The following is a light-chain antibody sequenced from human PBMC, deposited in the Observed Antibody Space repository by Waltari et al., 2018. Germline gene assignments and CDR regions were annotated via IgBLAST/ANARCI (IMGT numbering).Light chain of an antibody. Sequence: QSVLTRPPSASGTPGQRVTISCSGSSSNIGSNYVYWYQQLPGTAPKLLNYRNNRRPSGVPDRFSGSKSGTSASLTISGLRSEDEADYYCAAWDDSLSGVVFGGGTKLTVL. CDR2: RNN. J-gene: IGLJ2*01. CDR1: SSNIGSNY. CDR3: AAWDDSLSGVV. V-gene: IGLV1-47*01.